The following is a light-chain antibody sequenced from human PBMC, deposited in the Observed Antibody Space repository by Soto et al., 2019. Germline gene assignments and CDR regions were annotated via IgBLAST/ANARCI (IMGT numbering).Light chain of an antibody. CDR1: QSISDT. CDR3: QQYNSWPWT. CDR2: GAS. J-gene: IGKJ1*01. Sequence: EIVMTQSPATLSVSPGGRATLSCRASQSISDTLAWYQQKPGQAPRLLIHGASTRATGFPARFSGSGSGTDFTLTISSLQSEDFAVYYCQQYNSWPWTFGQGTKV. V-gene: IGKV3-15*01.